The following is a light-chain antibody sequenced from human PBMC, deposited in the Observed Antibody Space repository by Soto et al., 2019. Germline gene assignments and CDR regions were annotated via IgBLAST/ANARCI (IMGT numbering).Light chain of an antibody. CDR1: QSLVHSDGIAY. CDR3: MHGTHWPIT. Sequence: DVVMTQSPLSLPVTLGQPASISCRSNQSLVHSDGIAYFSWFQQRPGRSPRRLIYKVSNRDSGVPARFSGSGSGTDFALKISRVEAEDVGVYYCMHGTHWPITFGQVTRLE. CDR2: KVS. J-gene: IGKJ5*01. V-gene: IGKV2-30*02.